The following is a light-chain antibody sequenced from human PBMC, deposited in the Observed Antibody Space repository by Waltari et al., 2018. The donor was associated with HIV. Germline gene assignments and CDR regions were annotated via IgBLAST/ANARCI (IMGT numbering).Light chain of an antibody. J-gene: IGLJ1*01. CDR1: SSNIWATFH. Sequence: SVLTQPPSVSAAPGQRVIIPCTGISSNIWATFHVHWYQLLPGTAPKPLIYATSNRPSGVPDRFSGSKSGTSASLAITGLQAEDEAEYYCQSFDSSLNAYVFGPGTTVVVL. CDR2: ATS. V-gene: IGLV1-40*02. CDR3: QSFDSSLNAYV.